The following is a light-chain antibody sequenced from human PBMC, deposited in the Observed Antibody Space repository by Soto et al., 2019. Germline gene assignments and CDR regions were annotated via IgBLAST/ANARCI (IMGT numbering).Light chain of an antibody. Sequence: SVLTQPASVSGSPGQSITISCTGTSGDIGSYNRVSWYQQHPGKAPKLIIYEVTDRPSGVSNRFSGSKSGNTASLTISGLQAEDEAEYYCSSYTNTNTRACVFGTGTKVTVL. CDR3: SSYTNTNTRACV. CDR1: SGDIGSYNR. J-gene: IGLJ1*01. V-gene: IGLV2-14*01. CDR2: EVT.